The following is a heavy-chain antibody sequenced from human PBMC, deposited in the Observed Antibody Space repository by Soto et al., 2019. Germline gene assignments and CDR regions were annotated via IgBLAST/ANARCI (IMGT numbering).Heavy chain of an antibody. J-gene: IGHJ4*02. V-gene: IGHV3-7*01. CDR2: IKQDGSEG. CDR3: ARVLDFYASGSYRY. Sequence: GGSLRLSCAASGFTFNNYWMSWVRQALGKGLQWMANIKQDGSEGYYVDSVKGRFTISRDNAKKSLYLQMNSLRAEDTALYYCARVLDFYASGSYRYWGQGTLVTVSS. D-gene: IGHD3-10*01. CDR1: GFTFNNYW.